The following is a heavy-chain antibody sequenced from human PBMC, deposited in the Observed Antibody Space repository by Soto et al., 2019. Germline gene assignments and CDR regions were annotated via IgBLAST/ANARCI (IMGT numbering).Heavy chain of an antibody. D-gene: IGHD3-10*01. Sequence: EVQLVQSGAEVKKPGESLKISCKGSGYSFTSYWIGWVRQMPGKGLEWMGIIYPGDSDTSYSPSFQGQVTISADKSNTTADLQWSSLKASDTAMYYCAGSFYGTGRYSDAFDIWGQGTMVTVSS. CDR2: IYPGDSDT. CDR3: AGSFYGTGRYSDAFDI. CDR1: GYSFTSYW. V-gene: IGHV5-51*03. J-gene: IGHJ3*02.